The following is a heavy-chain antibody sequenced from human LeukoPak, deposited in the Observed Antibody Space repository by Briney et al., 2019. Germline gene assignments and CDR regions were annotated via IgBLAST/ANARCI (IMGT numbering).Heavy chain of an antibody. CDR1: GGTFSSYA. Sequence: GASVKVSCKASGGTFSSYAISWVRQAPGQGLEWMGGIIPIFGTANYAQKFQGRVTITADKSTSTAYMELSSLRSEDTAVYYCARDLIGDGCSGGSCYSGFDPWGQGTLVAVSS. D-gene: IGHD2-15*01. J-gene: IGHJ5*02. CDR2: IIPIFGTA. CDR3: ARDLIGDGCSGGSCYSGFDP. V-gene: IGHV1-69*06.